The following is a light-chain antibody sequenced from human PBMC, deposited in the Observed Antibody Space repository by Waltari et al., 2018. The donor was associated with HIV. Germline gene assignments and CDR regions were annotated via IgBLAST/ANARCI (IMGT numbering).Light chain of an antibody. V-gene: IGLV2-11*01. CDR1: KSDVGGYNS. J-gene: IGLJ1*01. Sequence: QSALTQPRSVSGSPGQSVTISCTGTKSDVGGYNSVSWYQQHPGKGPKVKIYDVIKRPSGVLVRLSGSNSGNTASRTSAGLQAEDEAYYYCCSYAGNNTFYVFGTGTKVTVL. CDR2: DVI. CDR3: CSYAGNNTFYV.